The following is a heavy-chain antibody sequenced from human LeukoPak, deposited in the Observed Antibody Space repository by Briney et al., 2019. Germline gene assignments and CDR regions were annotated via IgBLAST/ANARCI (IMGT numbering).Heavy chain of an antibody. CDR3: ASMVRGYYYYGMDV. J-gene: IGHJ6*02. Sequence: SVKVSCKASGGTFSSYAISWVRQAPGQGLEWMGRIIPIFGIANYAQKFQGRVTITADKSTSTAYMELSSLRSEDTAVYYCASMVRGYYYYGMDVWGQGTTVTVSS. D-gene: IGHD3-10*01. V-gene: IGHV1-69*04. CDR1: GGTFSSYA. CDR2: IIPIFGIA.